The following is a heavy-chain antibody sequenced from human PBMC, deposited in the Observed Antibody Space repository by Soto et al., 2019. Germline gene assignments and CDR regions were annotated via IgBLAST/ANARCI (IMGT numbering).Heavy chain of an antibody. CDR2: IYYSGST. CDR3: ASPGPLGGGSFEQQSILYYYGMDV. CDR1: GGSISSSSYY. D-gene: IGHD2-15*01. V-gene: IGHV4-39*01. Sequence: QLQLQESGPGLVKPSETLSLTCTVSGGSISSSSYYWGWIRQPPGKGLEWIGSIYYSGSTYYNPSLKSRVTISVDTSKNQFSLKLSSVTAADTAVYYCASPGPLGGGSFEQQSILYYYGMDVWGQGTTVTVSS. J-gene: IGHJ6*02.